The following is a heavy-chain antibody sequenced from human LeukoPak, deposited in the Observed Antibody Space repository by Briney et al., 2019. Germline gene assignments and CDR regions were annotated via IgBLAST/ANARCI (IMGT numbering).Heavy chain of an antibody. J-gene: IGHJ4*02. V-gene: IGHV1-2*06. CDR3: AREVTMIVVALGY. D-gene: IGHD3-22*01. Sequence: WASVKVSCKASGYTFSGHYLHWVRQAPGQGLEWMGRINPNTGVTQYTENFQGRVTMTGDTSISTAYMELNGLRSEDTAVYYCAREVTMIVVALGYWGQGTLVTVSS. CDR2: INPNTGVT. CDR1: GYTFSGHY.